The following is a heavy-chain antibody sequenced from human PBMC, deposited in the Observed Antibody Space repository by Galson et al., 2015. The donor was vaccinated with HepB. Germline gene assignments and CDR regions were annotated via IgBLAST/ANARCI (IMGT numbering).Heavy chain of an antibody. V-gene: IGHV3-33*01. D-gene: IGHD1-26*01. CDR1: GFTFSSYG. Sequence: SLRLSCAASGFTFSSYGMHWVRQAPGKGLEWVAVIWYDGSNKYYADSVKGRFTISRDNSKNTLYLQMNCLRAEDTAVYYCARDQAVGWELLFRTGDYWGQGTLVTVSS. CDR3: ARDQAVGWELLFRTGDY. CDR2: IWYDGSNK. J-gene: IGHJ4*02.